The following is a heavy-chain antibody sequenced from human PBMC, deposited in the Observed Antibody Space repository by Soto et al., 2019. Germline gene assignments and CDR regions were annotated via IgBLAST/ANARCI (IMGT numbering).Heavy chain of an antibody. J-gene: IGHJ4*02. Sequence: QLQLQESGPGLVKPSETLSLTCSVSGASISSGTHYWGWIRQRPGQGLQWIGSVYYSGGTYTTRSLRSRVTISGDSSKNQFSLKLSSVAAADTAVYSCASAPVIFGVITIYYFDYWGQGTLVTVSS. D-gene: IGHD3-3*01. CDR3: ASAPVIFGVITIYYFDY. CDR2: VYYSGGT. V-gene: IGHV4-39*01. CDR1: GASISSGTHY.